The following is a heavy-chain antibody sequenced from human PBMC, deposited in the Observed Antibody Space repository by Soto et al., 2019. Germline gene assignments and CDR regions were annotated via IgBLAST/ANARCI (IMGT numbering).Heavy chain of an antibody. V-gene: IGHV4-59*12. D-gene: IGHD6-6*01. Sequence: SETLSLTCAVSGGPIRAYHWTWIRQPPGKGLEWIGYVLYSGNTKYNPSLKSRVTMSVDASKNQFSLKLSSVTAADTAVYYCARTSRFDCWGQGTLVTVSS. CDR3: ARTSRFDC. CDR1: GGPIRAYH. CDR2: VLYSGNT. J-gene: IGHJ4*02.